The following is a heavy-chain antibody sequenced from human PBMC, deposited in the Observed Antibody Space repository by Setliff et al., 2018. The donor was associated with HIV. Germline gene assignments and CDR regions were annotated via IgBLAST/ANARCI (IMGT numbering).Heavy chain of an antibody. J-gene: IGHJ3*02. Sequence: KPSETLSLTCAVYGGSFSGYYWSWIRQSPGKGLEWIGEINHSGSANYNPSLKSRVTISVDTSKNRFSVKLTSVTAADTAVYYCARGYEGSSPGGAFDIWGQGTTVTVSS. CDR2: INHSGSA. CDR1: GGSFSGYY. CDR3: ARGYEGSSPGGAFDI. V-gene: IGHV4-34*01. D-gene: IGHD6-6*01.